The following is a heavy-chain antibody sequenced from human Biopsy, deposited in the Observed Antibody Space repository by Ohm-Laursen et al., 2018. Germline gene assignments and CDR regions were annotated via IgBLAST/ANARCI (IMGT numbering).Heavy chain of an antibody. J-gene: IGHJ4*02. CDR1: GFTFSASA. CDR2: IRSKAKSYAT. Sequence: SLRLSCAASGFTFSASAVHWVRQASGKGLAWVGRIRSKAKSYATAYAASVTGRFTISRDDSKNTTYLQMNSLKTEDTAVYYCTLEGAGFDNWGQGTLVTVSS. V-gene: IGHV3-73*01. D-gene: IGHD3-10*01. CDR3: TLEGAGFDN.